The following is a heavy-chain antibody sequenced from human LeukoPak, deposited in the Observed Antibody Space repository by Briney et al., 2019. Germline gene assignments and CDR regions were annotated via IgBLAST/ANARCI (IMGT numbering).Heavy chain of an antibody. CDR2: IVVGSGNT. D-gene: IGHD1-26*01. J-gene: IGHJ6*03. CDR3: AAALNSVGATKRGYYMDV. CDR1: GFTFTSSA. Sequence: TSVKVSFKASGFTFTSSAMQWVRQARGQRLEWIGWIVVGSGNTNYAQKFQERVTITRDMSTSTAYMELSSLRSEDTAVYYCAAALNSVGATKRGYYMDVWGKGTTVTVSS. V-gene: IGHV1-58*02.